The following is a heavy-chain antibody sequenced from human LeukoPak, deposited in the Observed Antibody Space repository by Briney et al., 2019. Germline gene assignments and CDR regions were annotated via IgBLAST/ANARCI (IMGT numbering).Heavy chain of an antibody. J-gene: IGHJ6*02. CDR3: ARESGYCSSTSCMPPHYYYYYGMDV. V-gene: IGHV3-48*04. CDR1: GFTFSSYS. CDR2: ISSSSTI. D-gene: IGHD2-2*01. Sequence: GGSLRLSCAASGFTFSSYSMNWVRQAPGKGLEWVSYISSSSTIYYADSVKGRFTISRDNAKNSLYLQMNSLRAEDTAVYYCARESGYCSSTSCMPPHYYYYYGMDVWGQGTTVTVSS.